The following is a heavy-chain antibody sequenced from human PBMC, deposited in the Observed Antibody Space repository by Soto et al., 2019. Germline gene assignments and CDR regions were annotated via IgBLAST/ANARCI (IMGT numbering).Heavy chain of an antibody. J-gene: IGHJ4*02. D-gene: IGHD6-6*01. CDR1: GFTFSSYA. CDR3: ARDRGQLGPFDY. V-gene: IGHV3-30-3*01. Sequence: QVQLVESGGGVVQPGRSLRLSCAASGFTFSSYAMHWVRQAPGKGLEWVAVISYDGSNKYYADSVKGRFTISRDNSKNTLYLQMDSLRAEDTAVYYCARDRGQLGPFDYWGQGNLVTVSS. CDR2: ISYDGSNK.